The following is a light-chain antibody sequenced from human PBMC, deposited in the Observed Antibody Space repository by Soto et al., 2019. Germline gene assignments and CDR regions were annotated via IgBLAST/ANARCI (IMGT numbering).Light chain of an antibody. Sequence: IVLTRSPGTLSLSPGQISTLSCRASQSVSNNYLAWYQQKPGQAPRLLIYGASNRATGIPDRFSGSGSGTDFTLTISSLQSEDFAIYYCQQYNNWPPITFGQGTRLEI. CDR2: GAS. V-gene: IGKV3-20*01. CDR3: QQYNNWPPIT. J-gene: IGKJ5*01. CDR1: QSVSNNY.